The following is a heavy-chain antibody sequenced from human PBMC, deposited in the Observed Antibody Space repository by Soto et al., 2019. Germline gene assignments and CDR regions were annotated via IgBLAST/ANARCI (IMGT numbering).Heavy chain of an antibody. CDR2: INGDGSVT. Sequence: EVQLVESGGGLVQPGGSLRRSCTASGFTFSGFWMHWVRQAPGKGLVWVSRINGDGSVTNYADSGKGRFTISRDNAKNTLYLQLTSLRVEDTAVYYCVRVKETSGWGAFDYWGQGTLVTVSS. V-gene: IGHV3-74*01. CDR1: GFTFSGFW. J-gene: IGHJ4*02. D-gene: IGHD6-19*01. CDR3: VRVKETSGWGAFDY.